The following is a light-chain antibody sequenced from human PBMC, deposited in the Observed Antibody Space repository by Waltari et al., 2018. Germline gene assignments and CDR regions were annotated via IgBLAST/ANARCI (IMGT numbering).Light chain of an antibody. CDR2: DVT. CDR1: SSDIGGYNY. CDR3: TSYTSTNTVI. J-gene: IGLJ2*01. V-gene: IGLV2-14*03. Sequence: QSALTQPASVSGSPGQSITIPCTGTSSDIGGYNYGPWYQQHPGKAPKLMIYDVTRWPSGVSNRFSGSKSGNTASLTISGLQAEDEADYYCTSYTSTNTVIFGGGTKVTVL.